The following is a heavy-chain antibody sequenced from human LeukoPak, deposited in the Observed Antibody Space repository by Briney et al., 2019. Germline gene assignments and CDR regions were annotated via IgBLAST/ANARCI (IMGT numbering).Heavy chain of an antibody. J-gene: IGHJ6*03. V-gene: IGHV3-11*01. CDR3: ARARLVSPAYYYYYYMDV. CDR1: GFTFSDYY. Sequence: GGSLRLSCAASGFTFSDYYMSWIRQAPGKGLEWVSYISSTGNTIYYADSVKGRFTISRDNAKNSLYLQMNSLRAEDTAVYYCARARLVSPAYYYYYYMDVWGKGTTVTISS. CDR2: ISSTGNTI. D-gene: IGHD6-19*01.